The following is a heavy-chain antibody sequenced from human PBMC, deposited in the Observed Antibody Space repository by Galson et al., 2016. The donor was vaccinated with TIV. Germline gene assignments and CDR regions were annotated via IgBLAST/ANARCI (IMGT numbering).Heavy chain of an antibody. J-gene: IGHJ6*02. CDR2: ISYSGGNK. Sequence: SLRLSCAASGFIFRNYNIHWVRQAPGKGPEWVAFISYSGGNKYYGDSVKGRFTISRDNSKDTVYLEMNSLRTEDTAMYYCAKAQEKYFSNLYCGMAVWGQGTMVTVSS. V-gene: IGHV3-30*18. CDR3: AKAQEKYFSNLYCGMAV. D-gene: IGHD4-11*01. CDR1: GFIFRNYN.